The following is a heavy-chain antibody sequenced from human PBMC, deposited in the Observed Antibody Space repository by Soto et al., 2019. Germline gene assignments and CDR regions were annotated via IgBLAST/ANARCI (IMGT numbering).Heavy chain of an antibody. J-gene: IGHJ4*02. CDR1: GFGFSSYA. V-gene: IGHV3-30-3*01. CDR2: ISYDGSNK. Sequence: GGSLRLSCAALGFGFSSYARPWVPRGPGKALAWVPVISYDGSNKYYADSVRGRVTIPSGISKLTPYLQMDGLWAEEPAVYYCARASWVRGVPVIYPLDYWVQGTLVTVSS. CDR3: ARASWVRGVPVIYPLDY. D-gene: IGHD3-10*01.